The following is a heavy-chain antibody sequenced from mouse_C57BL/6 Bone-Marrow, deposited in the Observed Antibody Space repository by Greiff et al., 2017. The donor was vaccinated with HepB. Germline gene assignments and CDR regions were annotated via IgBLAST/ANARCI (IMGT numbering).Heavy chain of an antibody. Sequence: VQLQQSGAELARPGASVKMSCKASGYTFTSYTMHWVKQRPGQGLEWIGYINPSSGYTKYNQKFKDKATLTADKSSSTAYMQLSSLTSEDSAVYYCARWSITTVEDYFDYWGQGTTLTVSS. CDR3: ARWSITTVEDYFDY. D-gene: IGHD1-1*01. J-gene: IGHJ2*01. V-gene: IGHV1-4*01. CDR1: GYTFTSYT. CDR2: INPSSGYT.